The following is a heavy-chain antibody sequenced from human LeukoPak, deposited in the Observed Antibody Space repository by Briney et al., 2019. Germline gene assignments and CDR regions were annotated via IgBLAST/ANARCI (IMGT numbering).Heavy chain of an antibody. V-gene: IGHV3-21*01. CDR3: ARSDSTTCFDY. Sequence: PGGSLRLSCAASGFTFSSYSMNWVRQAPGKGLEWVSSISSSSSYIYYADSVKGRFTISRDNAKNSLFLQMNSLRAEDTAVYYCARSDSTTCFDYWGQGTLVTVSS. J-gene: IGHJ4*02. CDR2: ISSSSSYI. CDR1: GFTFSSYS. D-gene: IGHD2-2*01.